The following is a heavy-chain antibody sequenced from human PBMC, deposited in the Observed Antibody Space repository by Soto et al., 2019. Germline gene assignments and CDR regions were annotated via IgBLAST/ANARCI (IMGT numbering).Heavy chain of an antibody. D-gene: IGHD1-1*01. CDR2: TYYRSKWYN. CDR1: GDSVSSNSAA. Sequence: PSQTLSLTCAISGDSVSSNSAAWNWIRQSPSRGLEWLGRTYYRSKWYNDYAVSVKSRITINPDTSKNQFSLQLNSVTPEDTAVFYCARDAVISSGDNWNVRKYYYYYYGMDVWGQGTTVTVSS. CDR3: ARDAVISSGDNWNVRKYYYYYYGMDV. V-gene: IGHV6-1*01. J-gene: IGHJ6*02.